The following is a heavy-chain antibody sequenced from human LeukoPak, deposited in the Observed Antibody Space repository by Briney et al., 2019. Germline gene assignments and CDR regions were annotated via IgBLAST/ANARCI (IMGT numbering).Heavy chain of an antibody. D-gene: IGHD1-1*01. CDR3: ARVYNWNQHFDY. V-gene: IGHV4-39*01. J-gene: IGHJ4*02. CDR1: GGSIINNNYYY. Sequence: PSETLSLTYTVSGGSIINNNYYYWGWVRQPPGKGLEWIGSIYYGGSTYYNPSLKSRVTISVDTSKNQFSLKLSSVTATDTAVYYCARVYNWNQHFDYWGQGSLVTVSS. CDR2: IYYGGST.